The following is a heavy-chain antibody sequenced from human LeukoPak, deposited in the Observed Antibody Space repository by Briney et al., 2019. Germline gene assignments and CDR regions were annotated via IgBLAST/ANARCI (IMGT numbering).Heavy chain of an antibody. V-gene: IGHV4-4*07. J-gene: IGHJ3*02. CDR1: GGSISTYF. CDR2: LYTNENT. D-gene: IGHD3-22*01. CDR3: ARDGGYYDSSGYQEPDAFDI. Sequence: TSSETLSLTCTVSGGSISTYFWSWVRQPAGKGLKWIGRLYTNENTSYNPSLKSRVTISVDTSKNQFSLKLSSVTAADTAVYYCARDGGYYDSSGYQEPDAFDIWGQGTMVTVSS.